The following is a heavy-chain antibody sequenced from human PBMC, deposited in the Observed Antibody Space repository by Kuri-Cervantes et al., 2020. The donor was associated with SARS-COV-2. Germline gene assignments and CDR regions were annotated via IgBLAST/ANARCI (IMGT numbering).Heavy chain of an antibody. D-gene: IGHD1-26*01. CDR1: GGSISSGDYY. Sequence: SETLSLTCTVSGGSISSGDYYWSWIRQPPGKGLEWIGYIYYSGSTYYNPSLKSRVTISVDTSKNQFSLKLSSVTAADTAVYYRARVGATNPVVDYWGQGTLVTVSS. CDR3: ARVGATNPVVDY. J-gene: IGHJ4*02. V-gene: IGHV4-30-4*08. CDR2: IYYSGST.